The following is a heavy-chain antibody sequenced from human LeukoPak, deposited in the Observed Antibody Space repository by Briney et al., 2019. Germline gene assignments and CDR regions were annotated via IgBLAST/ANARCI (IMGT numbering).Heavy chain of an antibody. V-gene: IGHV4-61*02. J-gene: IGHJ6*03. CDR2: IYTSGST. Sequence: PSETLSLTCTVSGGSISSGSYYWSWIRQPAGKGLEWIGRIYTSGSTNYNPSLKSRVTISVDTSKNQFSLKLSSVTAADTAVYYCAREVVPAATAYYYMDVWGKGTTVTVSS. D-gene: IGHD2-2*01. CDR3: AREVVPAATAYYYMDV. CDR1: GGSISSGSYY.